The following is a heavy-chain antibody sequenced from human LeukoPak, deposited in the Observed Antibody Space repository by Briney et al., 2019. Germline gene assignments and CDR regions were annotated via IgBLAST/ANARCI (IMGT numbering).Heavy chain of an antibody. CDR1: GFTFSSYA. J-gene: IGHJ4*02. Sequence: TGGSLRLSCAASGFTFSSYAMHWVRQAPGKGLEWVAVISYDGSNKYYADSVKGRFTISRDNSKNTLYLQMNSLRAEDTAVYYCARGYYYDSSGYKGPYYFDYWGQGTLVTVSS. V-gene: IGHV3-30-3*01. D-gene: IGHD3-22*01. CDR3: ARGYYYDSSGYKGPYYFDY. CDR2: ISYDGSNK.